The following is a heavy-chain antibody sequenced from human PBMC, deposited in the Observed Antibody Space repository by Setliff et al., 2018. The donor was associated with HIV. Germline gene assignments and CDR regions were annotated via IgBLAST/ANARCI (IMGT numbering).Heavy chain of an antibody. J-gene: IGHJ4*02. CDR1: GGTFSRSV. CDR2: FIPMFGAT. V-gene: IGHV1-69*06. D-gene: IGHD3-3*01. Sequence: SVKVSCKASGGTFSRSVFSWVRQAPGQGLQWMGRFIPMFGATKYAQGFQSRVTITADRSTSTVHMELRRLRSEDTAVYYCARELKGVYDSWSSSDPPYYFDNWGQGTLVTVSS. CDR3: ARELKGVYDSWSSSDPPYYFDN.